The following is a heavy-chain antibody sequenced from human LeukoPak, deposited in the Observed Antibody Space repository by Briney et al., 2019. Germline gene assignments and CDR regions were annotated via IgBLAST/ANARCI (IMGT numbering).Heavy chain of an antibody. J-gene: IGHJ4*02. V-gene: IGHV1-69*13. CDR3: ARGWLAETTVVTPYNY. Sequence: SVKVSCKASGGTFSSHTISWVRQAPGQGLEWMGGITPIFGTANYAQKFQGRVTITAVESTSTAYMEVSRLRSEDTAVYYCARGWLAETTVVTPYNYWGQGTLVTVSS. CDR1: GGTFSSHT. CDR2: ITPIFGTA. D-gene: IGHD4-23*01.